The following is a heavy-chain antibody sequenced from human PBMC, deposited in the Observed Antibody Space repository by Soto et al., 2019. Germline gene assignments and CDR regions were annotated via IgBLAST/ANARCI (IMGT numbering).Heavy chain of an antibody. CDR1: GYSFTSYW. D-gene: IGHD2-2*01. V-gene: IGHV5-51*01. J-gene: IGHJ6*02. CDR3: TRGYFISTSCYAKNAFHYYYGMDV. CDR2: IYPVYFDS. Sequence: GESLKISCKGSGYSFTSYWIGWVRQMPGKGLEWMGIIYPVYFDSRYSPSFQGLVTISADKSISSAYLQLSSLKASDTAMYYCTRGYFISTSCYAKNAFHYYYGMDVWGQGTTVTVSS.